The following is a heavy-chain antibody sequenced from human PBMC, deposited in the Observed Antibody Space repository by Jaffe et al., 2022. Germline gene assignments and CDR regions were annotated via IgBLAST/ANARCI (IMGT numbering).Heavy chain of an antibody. CDR2: IYSGGTT. CDR1: QFPVSNNY. V-gene: IGHV3-66*02. Sequence: EVQVVESGGGLVQPGGSLRLSCAASQFPVSNNYMTWVRQAPGKGLEWVSLIYSGGTTYYADSVKGRFTISRDNSKNTLYLQMNSLRAEDTAVYYCARSDCRGNSCYVFDYWGQGTLVTVSS. J-gene: IGHJ4*02. CDR3: ARSDCRGNSCYVFDY. D-gene: IGHD2-2*01.